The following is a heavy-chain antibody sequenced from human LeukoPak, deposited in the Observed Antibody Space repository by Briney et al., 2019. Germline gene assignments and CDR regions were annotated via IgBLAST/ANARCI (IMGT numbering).Heavy chain of an antibody. D-gene: IGHD1-1*01. CDR3: ARDYPTSGIVTIFDC. J-gene: IGHJ4*02. CDR1: GYTFTGYY. V-gene: IGHV1-2*06. CDR2: INPNSGGT. Sequence: GASVKVSCKASGYTFTGYYMHWVRQAPGQGLEWMGRINPNSGGTNYAQKFQGRVTMTRDTSISTAYMELSRLRSDDTAVYYCARDYPTSGIVTIFDCWGQGTLVTVSS.